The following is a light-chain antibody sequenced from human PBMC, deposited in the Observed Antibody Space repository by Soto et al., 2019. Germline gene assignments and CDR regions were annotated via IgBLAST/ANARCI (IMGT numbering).Light chain of an antibody. CDR2: DAS. V-gene: IGKV3-15*01. J-gene: IGKJ1*01. Sequence: ERVMTQSPAALSLSLGERATLSCRASHSVGSNLAWYQFKHGRAPTLLIYDASTRATGVPTRFSGSGSGKEFTLTIGSLQSEDFADYYCLQYYGWPKTFGQGTKVEIK. CDR1: HSVGSN. CDR3: LQYYGWPKT.